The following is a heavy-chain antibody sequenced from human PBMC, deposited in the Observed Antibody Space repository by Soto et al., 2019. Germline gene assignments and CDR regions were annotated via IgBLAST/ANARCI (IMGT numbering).Heavy chain of an antibody. CDR2: FDPEDGET. J-gene: IGHJ4*02. Sequence: ASVKVYCKVSGYTLTELSMHWVRQAPGKGLEWMGGFDPEDGETIYAQKFQGRVTMTEDTSTDTAYMELSSLRSEDTAVYYCASPSILLGWSAIGYFDYWGQGTLVTVSS. V-gene: IGHV1-24*01. CDR3: ASPSILLGWSAIGYFDY. D-gene: IGHD2-15*01. CDR1: GYTLTELS.